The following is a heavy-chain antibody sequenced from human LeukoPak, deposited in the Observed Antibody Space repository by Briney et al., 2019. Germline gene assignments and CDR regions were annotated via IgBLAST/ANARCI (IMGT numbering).Heavy chain of an antibody. CDR3: ARGEYSGSPIGY. V-gene: IGHV4-39*07. CDR1: GGSISSSSYY. Sequence: SETLSLTCTVSGGSISSSSYYWGWIRQPPGKGLEWIGSIYYSGSTYYNPSLKSRVTISVDTSKNQFSLKLSSVTAADTAVYYCARGEYSGSPIGYWGQGTLVTVSS. D-gene: IGHD1-26*01. J-gene: IGHJ4*02. CDR2: IYYSGST.